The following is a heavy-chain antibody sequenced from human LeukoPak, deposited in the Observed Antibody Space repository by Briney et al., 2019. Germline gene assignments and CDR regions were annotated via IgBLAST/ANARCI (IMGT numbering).Heavy chain of an antibody. CDR1: GYTFTSYG. Sequence: AASVKVSCKASGYTFTSYGISWVRQAPGQGLEWMGWISAYNGNTNYAQKLQGRVTMTTDTSTSTAYMELRSLRSDDTAVYYCARDGSNYGDYVLGYWGQGTLVTVSS. D-gene: IGHD4-17*01. CDR2: ISAYNGNT. V-gene: IGHV1-18*01. CDR3: ARDGSNYGDYVLGY. J-gene: IGHJ4*02.